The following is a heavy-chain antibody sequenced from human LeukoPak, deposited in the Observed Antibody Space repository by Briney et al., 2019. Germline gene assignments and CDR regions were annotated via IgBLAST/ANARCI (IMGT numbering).Heavy chain of an antibody. CDR3: ARDPYDSSGYYQYYYYGMDV. V-gene: IGHV3-30*04. CDR1: GFTFSSYA. CDR2: ISYDGSNK. J-gene: IGHJ6*02. D-gene: IGHD3-22*01. Sequence: PGGSLRLSCAASGFTFSSYAMHWVRQAPGKGLEWVAVISYDGSNKYYADSVKGQFTISRDNSKNTLYLQMNSLRGEDAAVYYCARDPYDSSGYYQYYYYGMDVWGQGTTVTVSS.